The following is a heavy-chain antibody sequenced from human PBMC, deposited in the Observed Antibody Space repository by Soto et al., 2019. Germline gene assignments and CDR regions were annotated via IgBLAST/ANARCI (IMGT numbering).Heavy chain of an antibody. Sequence: SETLSLTCTVSGGSICSSNYYWAWIRQPPGKGLEWIGNIYYTEGTYYNPSLKSRVTISVDTSKNQVSLKLFSVTAADTAVYYCVSAAKWELLFDYWGQGALVTDSS. CDR1: GGSICSSNYY. J-gene: IGHJ4*02. CDR2: IYYTEGT. CDR3: VSAAKWELLFDY. D-gene: IGHD1-26*01. V-gene: IGHV4-39*01.